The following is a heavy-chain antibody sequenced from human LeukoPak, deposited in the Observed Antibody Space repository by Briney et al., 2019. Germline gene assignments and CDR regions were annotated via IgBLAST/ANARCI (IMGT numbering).Heavy chain of an antibody. CDR3: ARAPPGGYYGSGSLDY. V-gene: IGHV1/OR15-3*02. D-gene: IGHD3-10*01. CDR1: GYTFNSSY. Sequence: ASVKVSCKASGYTFNSSYMHWVRQAPGQRLEWMGWINAGNGNTKYSQKFQGRVTITRDTSASTAYMELSSLRSEDTAVYYCARAPPGGYYGSGSLDYWGQGTLVTVSS. J-gene: IGHJ4*02. CDR2: INAGNGNT.